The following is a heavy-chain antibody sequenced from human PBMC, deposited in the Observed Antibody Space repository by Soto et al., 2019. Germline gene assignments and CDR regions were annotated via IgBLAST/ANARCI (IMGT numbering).Heavy chain of an antibody. CDR1: GGSFSGYY. CDR3: ARVEDFWSGYYY. Sequence: TLSLTCAVYGGSFSGYYWSWIRQPPGKGLEWIGEINHSGSTNYNPSLKSRVTISVDTSKNQFSLKLSSVTAADTAVYYCARVEDFWSGYYYWGQGTLVTVSS. J-gene: IGHJ4*02. D-gene: IGHD3-3*01. CDR2: INHSGST. V-gene: IGHV4-34*01.